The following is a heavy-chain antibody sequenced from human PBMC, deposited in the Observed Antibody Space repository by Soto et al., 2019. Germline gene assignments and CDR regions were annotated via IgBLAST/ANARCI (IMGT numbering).Heavy chain of an antibody. V-gene: IGHV1-69*06. CDR2: IIPIFGTA. CDR3: ARARDGYYGSGSYYPDYYGMDV. CDR1: GGTFSSYA. J-gene: IGHJ6*02. Sequence: SVKVSCKASGGTFSSYAISWVRQAPGQGLEWMGGIIPIFGTANYAQKFQGRVAITADKSTSTAYMELSSLRSEDTAVYYCARARDGYYGSGSYYPDYYGMDVWGHGTKVTVSS. D-gene: IGHD3-10*01.